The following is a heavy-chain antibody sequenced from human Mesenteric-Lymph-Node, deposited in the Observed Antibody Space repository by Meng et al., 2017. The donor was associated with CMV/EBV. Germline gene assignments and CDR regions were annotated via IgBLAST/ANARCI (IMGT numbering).Heavy chain of an antibody. D-gene: IGHD6-13*01. J-gene: IGHJ3*02. CDR2: ISSSSSYI. CDR1: GFTFSSYS. CDR3: ARGPYSSRRGSIRGAFDI. Sequence: ESLKISCAASGFTFSSYSMNWVRQAPGKGLEWVSSISSSSSYIYYADSVKGRFTISRDNAKNSLYLQMNSLRAEDTAVYYCARGPYSSRRGSIRGAFDIWGQGTMVTVSS. V-gene: IGHV3-21*01.